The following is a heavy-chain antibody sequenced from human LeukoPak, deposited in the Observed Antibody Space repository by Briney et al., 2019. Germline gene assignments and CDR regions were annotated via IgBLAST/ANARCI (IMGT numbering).Heavy chain of an antibody. CDR3: TTATSTTSWGLYPY. CDR1: GFTFSNAW. J-gene: IGHJ4*02. Sequence: GGPLRLSCAASGFTFSNAWMSWVRQAPGKGLEWVGRIKSKTDGGTTDYAAPVKGRFTISRDDSKNTLYLQMNSLKTEDTAVYYCTTATSTTSWGLYPYWGQGTLVTVSS. D-gene: IGHD1-14*01. V-gene: IGHV3-15*01. CDR2: IKSKTDGGTT.